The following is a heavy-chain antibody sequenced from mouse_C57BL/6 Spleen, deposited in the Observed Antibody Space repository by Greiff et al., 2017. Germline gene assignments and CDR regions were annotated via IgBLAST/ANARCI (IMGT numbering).Heavy chain of an antibody. CDR2: ISYDGSN. CDR3: ARNSDYYGSSHYYAMDY. V-gene: IGHV3-6*01. Sequence: EVKLQESGPGLVKPSQSLSLTCSVTGYSITSGYYWNWIRQFPGNKLEWMGYISYDGSNNYNPSLKNRISITRDTSKNQFFLKLNSVTTEDTATYYCARNSDYYGSSHYYAMDYWGQGTSVTVSS. J-gene: IGHJ4*01. CDR1: GYSITSGYY. D-gene: IGHD1-1*01.